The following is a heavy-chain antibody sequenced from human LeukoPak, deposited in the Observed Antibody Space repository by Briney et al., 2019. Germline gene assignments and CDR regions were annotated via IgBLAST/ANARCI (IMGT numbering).Heavy chain of an antibody. Sequence: GGSLRLSCAASGFTFNSYAMHWVRQAPGKGLEWVAVTSYDGINKYYADSVKGRFTISRDNSKNTLYLQMNSLRAEDTAVYYCAKDRVITIFGVVIHGRFFDYWGQGTLVTVSS. CDR1: GFTFNSYA. J-gene: IGHJ4*02. CDR3: AKDRVITIFGVVIHGRFFDY. V-gene: IGHV3-30-3*01. D-gene: IGHD3-3*01. CDR2: TSYDGINK.